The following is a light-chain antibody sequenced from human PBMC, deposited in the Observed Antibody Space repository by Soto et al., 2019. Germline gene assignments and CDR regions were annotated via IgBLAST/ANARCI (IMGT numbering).Light chain of an antibody. J-gene: IGLJ2*01. Sequence: QSALTQPASVSESPGQSITISCAGTSSDIGGYKYVSWYQQHPDKAPKLMIYEVSNRPSGVSNRFSGSKSGNTASLTISGLQAEDEADYYCSSYTSSSTLVFGGGTKLTVL. CDR1: SSDIGGYKY. CDR2: EVS. V-gene: IGLV2-14*01. CDR3: SSYTSSSTLV.